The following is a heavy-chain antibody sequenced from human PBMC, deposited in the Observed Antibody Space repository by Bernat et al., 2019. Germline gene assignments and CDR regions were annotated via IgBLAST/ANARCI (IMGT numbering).Heavy chain of an antibody. CDR3: AREYTVTTLDSENQNN. D-gene: IGHD4-17*01. Sequence: QVQLQESGPGLVKPSQTLSLTCTVSGGSISSGSYYWSWIRQPAGKGLEWIGRIYTSGSTNYNPSLKSRVTISVDTSQNQFSLKLSSVTAADTAVYYCAREYTVTTLDSENQNNWGQGTLVTVSS. V-gene: IGHV4-61*02. J-gene: IGHJ4*02. CDR2: IYTSGST. CDR1: GGSISSGSYY.